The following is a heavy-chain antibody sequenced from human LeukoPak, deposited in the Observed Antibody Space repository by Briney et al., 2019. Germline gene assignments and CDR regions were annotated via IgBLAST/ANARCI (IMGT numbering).Heavy chain of an antibody. CDR1: GFTFSDYY. CDR3: ARFRGGNNYYDSSGYYYDYYYMDV. Sequence: GGSLRLSCAASGFTFSDYYMSWIRQAPGKGLEWVSSISSSSSYIYYADSVKGRFTISRDNAKNSLYLQMNSLRAEDTAVYYCARFRGGNNYYDSSGYYYDYYYMDVWGKGTTVTVSS. J-gene: IGHJ6*03. CDR2: ISSSSSYI. V-gene: IGHV3-11*06. D-gene: IGHD3-22*01.